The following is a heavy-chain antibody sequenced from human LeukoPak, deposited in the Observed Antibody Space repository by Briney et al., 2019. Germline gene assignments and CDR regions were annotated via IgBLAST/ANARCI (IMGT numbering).Heavy chain of an antibody. V-gene: IGHV3-23*01. CDR1: GFTFSNAW. CDR3: AKGRGMVASALWYFDS. D-gene: IGHD1-26*01. CDR2: ISGSGGST. Sequence: GGSLRLSCAASGFTFSNAWMSWVRQAPGKGLQWVSAISGSGGSTYHADSVKGRFTISRDNSKNTLYLQMNSLRDEDTAVYYCAKGRGMVASALWYFDSWGQGTLVTVSS. J-gene: IGHJ4*02.